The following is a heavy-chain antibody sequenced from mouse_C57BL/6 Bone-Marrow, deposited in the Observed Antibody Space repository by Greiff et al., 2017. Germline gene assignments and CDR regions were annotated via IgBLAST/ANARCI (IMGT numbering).Heavy chain of an antibody. J-gene: IGHJ1*03. D-gene: IGHD2-12*01. CDR2: ISSGGDYI. CDR3: TRDIYDCPCWYFDV. V-gene: IGHV5-9-1*02. CDR1: GFTFSSYA. Sequence: EVMLVESGEGLVKPGGSLKLSCAASGFTFSSYAMSWVRQTPEKRLEWVAYISSGGDYIYYADTVKGRFTISIDNARNTLYLQMSSLKSEDTAIYYCTRDIYDCPCWYFDVWGTGTTVTVSS.